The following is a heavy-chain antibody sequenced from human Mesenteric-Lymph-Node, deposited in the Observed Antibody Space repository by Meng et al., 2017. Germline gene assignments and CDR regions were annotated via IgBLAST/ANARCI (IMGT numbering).Heavy chain of an antibody. J-gene: IGHJ5*02. CDR1: GFTVSSNY. CDR2: IYSCGST. Sequence: EVQRVEPGGGLIPPGGSLRLSCAASGFTVSSNYMSWVRQAPGKGLEWVSVIYSCGSTYYADSVKGRFTISRDNSKNTLYLQMNSLRAEDTAVYYCARCYGDIFSGDPWGRGTLVTVSS. V-gene: IGHV3-66*03. D-gene: IGHD3-10*02. CDR3: ARCYGDIFSGDP.